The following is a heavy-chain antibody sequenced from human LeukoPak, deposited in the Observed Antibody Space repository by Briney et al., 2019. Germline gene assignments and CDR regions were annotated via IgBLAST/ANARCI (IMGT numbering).Heavy chain of an antibody. Sequence: GASVKVSCKASGYTFTSYDINWVRQATGHGLEWMGWMNPNSGNTGYAQKFQGRVTMTSDTSIDTAYMELSSLRSDDTAVYYCATELRWKEFWGQGTLVTVSS. CDR2: MNPNSGNT. D-gene: IGHD4-23*01. V-gene: IGHV1-8*01. J-gene: IGHJ4*02. CDR1: GYTFTSYD. CDR3: ATELRWKEF.